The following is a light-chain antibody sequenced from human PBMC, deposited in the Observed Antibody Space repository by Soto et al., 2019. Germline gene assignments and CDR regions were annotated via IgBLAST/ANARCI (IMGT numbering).Light chain of an antibody. J-gene: IGLJ1*01. V-gene: IGLV2-14*03. Sequence: QSVLTQPASVSGSPGQSITISCTGSSSDVGAYNYVSWYQQHPGKAPKLIICDVSNRPSGVSDRFSGSKSGNTASLTISGLQAEDEAEYYCDSYTTSNTDVFGTGTKVTVL. CDR1: SSDVGAYNY. CDR2: DVS. CDR3: DSYTTSNTDV.